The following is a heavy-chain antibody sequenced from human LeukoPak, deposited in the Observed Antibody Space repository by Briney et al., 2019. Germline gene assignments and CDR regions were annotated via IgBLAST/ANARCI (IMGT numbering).Heavy chain of an antibody. V-gene: IGHV3-30*02. J-gene: IGHJ4*02. CDR1: GFTFSSHG. D-gene: IGHD2-2*01. CDR3: ARNSTSWYFDF. Sequence: PGGSLRLSCAASGFTFSSHGMHWVRQAPGKGPEWVAFIRHDGSNKYYADSVKGRFTISREKSKKTLYLQMNSLGAGKTPVYYSARNSTSWYFDFGGWGHLVMVSA. CDR2: IRHDGSNK.